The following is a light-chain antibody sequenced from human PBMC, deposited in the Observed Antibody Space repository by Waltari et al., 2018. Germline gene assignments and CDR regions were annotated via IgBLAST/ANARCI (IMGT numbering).Light chain of an antibody. CDR2: GAS. CDR1: QSISNN. V-gene: IGKV3-15*01. Sequence: EIVMTQSPAALSVSPGERATLSGRASQSISNNLAWYQHKPGQPPRLLISGASTRATGVPARFSGSGSGTEFTLTISSLQSEDSAIYFCQQYNTWPPSTFGQGTKLEIK. CDR3: QQYNTWPPST. J-gene: IGKJ2*02.